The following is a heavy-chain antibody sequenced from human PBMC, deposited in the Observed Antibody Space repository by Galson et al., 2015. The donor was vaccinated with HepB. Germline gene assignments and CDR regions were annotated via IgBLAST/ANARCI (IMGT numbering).Heavy chain of an antibody. D-gene: IGHD1-26*01. V-gene: IGHV3-9*01. J-gene: IGHJ5*02. CDR1: GFTFDDYA. CDR3: AKDRWEEDWDNWFDP. CDR2: ISWNSGKI. Sequence: SLRLSCAASGFTFDDYAMHWVRQAPGKGLEWVSGISWNSGKIGYADSMKGRFTISRDNAKNSLYLQMNSLRAEDTAVYYCAKDRWEEDWDNWFDPWGQGTLVTVSS.